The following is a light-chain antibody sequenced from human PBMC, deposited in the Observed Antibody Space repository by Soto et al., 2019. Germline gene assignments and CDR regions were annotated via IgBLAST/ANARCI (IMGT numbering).Light chain of an antibody. V-gene: IGKV3-15*01. CDR2: GAS. CDR3: HQFHEWLWT. CDR1: QSFSNN. Sequence: EIVMTQSPATLSVSPGERATLSCRASQSFSNNLAWYQHKPGQSPRLLIYGASLRATGIPARFSGSWSWTEFTLTISSLQFEDFAVYYCHQFHEWLWTFGQGTKVDIK. J-gene: IGKJ1*01.